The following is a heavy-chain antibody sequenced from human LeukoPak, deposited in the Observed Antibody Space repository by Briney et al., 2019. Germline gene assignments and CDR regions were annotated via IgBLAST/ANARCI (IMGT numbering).Heavy chain of an antibody. Sequence: SETLSLTCTVSGGSISSSSYYWGWIRQPPGKGLEWIGSIYYSGDTYYNPSLKRRVTISVDTSKNQFSLKLRSVTAADTAVYYCARLGHCTTISCYTYDYWGQGMLVTVSS. D-gene: IGHD2-2*02. CDR2: IYYSGDT. CDR1: GGSISSSSYY. V-gene: IGHV4-39*01. J-gene: IGHJ4*02. CDR3: ARLGHCTTISCYTYDY.